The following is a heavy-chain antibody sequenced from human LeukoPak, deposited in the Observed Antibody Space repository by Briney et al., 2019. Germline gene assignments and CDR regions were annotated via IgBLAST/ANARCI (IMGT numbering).Heavy chain of an antibody. CDR3: ARWAFSTSYAFDL. V-gene: IGHV4-59*12. CDR1: GDSISTYY. D-gene: IGHD2/OR15-2a*01. CDR2: IYYTGST. J-gene: IGHJ3*01. Sequence: SETLSLTCTVSGDSISTYYWSWIRQPPGKGLEWIGGIYYTGSTYYNPSLKSRVTLSVDTSKNQCSLKLSSVTAADTAVYYCARWAFSTSYAFDLWGQGTLVTVSS.